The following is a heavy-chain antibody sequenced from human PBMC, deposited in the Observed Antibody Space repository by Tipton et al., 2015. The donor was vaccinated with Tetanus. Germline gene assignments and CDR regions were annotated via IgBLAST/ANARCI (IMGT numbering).Heavy chain of an antibody. J-gene: IGHJ4*02. D-gene: IGHD2/OR15-2a*01. CDR1: SISDNY. CDR3: ARHSRGSIFY. CDR2: ILYSGST. V-gene: IGHV4-39*01. Sequence: SISDNYMNWVRQAPGKGLEWIGSILYSGSTYYTPSLKSRVTVSVDTSTNQFSLNLNSVTAADTGVYYCARHSRGSIFYWGRGTLVTVSS.